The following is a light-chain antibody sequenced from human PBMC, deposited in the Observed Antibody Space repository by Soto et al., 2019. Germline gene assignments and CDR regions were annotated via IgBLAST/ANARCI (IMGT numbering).Light chain of an antibody. CDR2: LNSDGRH. CDR1: SGHINFA. Sequence: QSVLIQSPSASASLGASVKLTCTLSSGHINFAIAWYQQQPDKGPRYLMKLNSDGRHTKGDGIPDRFSGSSSGAERYLTISSLQSEDEADYYCQTWDTGIWVFGGGTKLTVL. V-gene: IGLV4-69*01. CDR3: QTWDTGIWV. J-gene: IGLJ3*02.